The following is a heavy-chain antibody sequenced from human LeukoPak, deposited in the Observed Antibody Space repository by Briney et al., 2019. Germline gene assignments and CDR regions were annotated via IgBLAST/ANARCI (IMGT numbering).Heavy chain of an antibody. D-gene: IGHD1-26*01. CDR2: IKQDGSEK. Sequence: PGGSLRLSCAASGFTFSSYWMSWVRQAPGKGLEWVANIKQDGSEKYYVDSVKGRFSISRDNAMNSLYLQMNSLRAEDTAVYYCTRDEVGATTEFDSWGQGTLVTVSS. J-gene: IGHJ4*02. CDR3: TRDEVGATTEFDS. CDR1: GFTFSSYW. V-gene: IGHV3-7*01.